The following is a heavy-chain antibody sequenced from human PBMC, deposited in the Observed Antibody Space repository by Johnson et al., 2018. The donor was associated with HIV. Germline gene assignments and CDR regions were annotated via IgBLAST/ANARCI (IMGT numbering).Heavy chain of an antibody. CDR2: IGTAGDT. Sequence: VQLVESGGGLVQPGGSLRLSCAASGFTFSSYDMHWVRQATGKGLEWVSAIGTAGDTYYPGSVKGRFTISRENAKHSLYLQMNSLGAGDTAVYYCARGDYGGNVDAFDIWGQGTMVTVSS. J-gene: IGHJ3*02. CDR3: ARGDYGGNVDAFDI. V-gene: IGHV3-13*01. D-gene: IGHD4-23*01. CDR1: GFTFSSYD.